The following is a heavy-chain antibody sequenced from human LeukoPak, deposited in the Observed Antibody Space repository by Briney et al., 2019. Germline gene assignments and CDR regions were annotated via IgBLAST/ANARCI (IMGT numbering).Heavy chain of an antibody. D-gene: IGHD3-22*01. J-gene: IGHJ4*02. V-gene: IGHV3-7*01. CDR3: ATSYDSSGNN. CDR1: GFTFSIFW. Sequence: GSLRLSCAASGFTFSIFWMSWVRQAPGKGLEWVANIKQDGSAKYYVDSVKGRFTISRDNARNSLYLEMNNLRAEDTAIYYCATSYDSSGNNWGQGTLVTVSS. CDR2: IKQDGSAK.